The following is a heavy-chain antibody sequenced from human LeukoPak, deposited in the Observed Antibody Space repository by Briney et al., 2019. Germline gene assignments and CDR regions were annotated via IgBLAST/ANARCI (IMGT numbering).Heavy chain of an antibody. V-gene: IGHV3-7*01. D-gene: IGHD1-26*01. CDR2: IKQDGSEK. J-gene: IGHJ6*02. Sequence: GGSLRLSCAASGFTFSSYWMSWVRQAPGKGLEWVANIKQDGSEKYYVDSVKGRFTISRDNAKNSLYLQMNSLRAEDTAVYYCAREAWELLRDLGMDVWGQGTSVTVSS. CDR3: AREAWELLRDLGMDV. CDR1: GFTFSSYW.